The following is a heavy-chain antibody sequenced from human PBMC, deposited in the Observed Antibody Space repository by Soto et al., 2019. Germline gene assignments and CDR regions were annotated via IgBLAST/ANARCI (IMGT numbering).Heavy chain of an antibody. Sequence: GASVKVSCKASGYTFTSYAMHWVRQAPGQRLKWMGWINAGNGNTKYSQKFQGRVTITRDKSASTAYMALSSLRSEDTAVYYCSFTTGLSYYRYYFYDMDVWGQAT. D-gene: IGHD1-26*01. J-gene: IGHJ6*02. CDR2: INAGNGNT. CDR1: GYTFTSYA. CDR3: SFTTGLSYYRYYFYDMDV. V-gene: IGHV1-3*01.